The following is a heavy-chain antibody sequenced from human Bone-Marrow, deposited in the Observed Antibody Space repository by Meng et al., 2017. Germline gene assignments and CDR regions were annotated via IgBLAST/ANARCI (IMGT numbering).Heavy chain of an antibody. CDR2: LFSDGTT. Sequence: GESLKTSCAASGFTVSSNYMSWVRQAPGKGLEWVAVLFSDGTTYYAESVKGRFTISRHNSENTLYLQMNSLRIDDTAIYYCARASRYCTGGSCFPSYSMDVWGQGTTVTVSS. D-gene: IGHD2-15*01. CDR3: ARASRYCTGGSCFPSYSMDV. J-gene: IGHJ6*02. CDR1: GFTVSSNY. V-gene: IGHV3-53*04.